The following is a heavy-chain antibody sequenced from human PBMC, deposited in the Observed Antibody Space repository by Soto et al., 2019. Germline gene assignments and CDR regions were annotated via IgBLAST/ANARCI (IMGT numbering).Heavy chain of an antibody. J-gene: IGHJ5*02. D-gene: IGHD3-3*01. V-gene: IGHV4-4*07. CDR1: GGTISGYY. CDR3: ARGQRFSDRFDP. Sequence: SDTLSLTCSVSGGTISGYYWTWIRQPAGKGLEWIGRIYSSGNTKYNPSLQSRVTMSLDTSNNQFSLRLTSVTAADTAVYYCARGQRFSDRFDPWGQGTLVTVSS. CDR2: IYSSGNT.